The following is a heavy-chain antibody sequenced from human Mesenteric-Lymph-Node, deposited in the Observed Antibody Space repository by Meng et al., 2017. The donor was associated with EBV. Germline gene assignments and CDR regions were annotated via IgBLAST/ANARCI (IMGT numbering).Heavy chain of an antibody. V-gene: IGHV4-34*01. J-gene: IGHJ4*02. D-gene: IGHD4-17*01. CDR1: GGTFSGDS. Sequence: QAQLPRWGAGLLRPSGTLPLTCAVYGGTFSGDSWTWIRQPPGKGPEWIGEINQSGSTNYSPSLKSRVTISVDTSKPQFSLNLRSVTAADTAVYYCARGPPTLTSYVYFDYWGQGILVTVSS. CDR2: INQSGST. CDR3: ARGPPTLTSYVYFDY.